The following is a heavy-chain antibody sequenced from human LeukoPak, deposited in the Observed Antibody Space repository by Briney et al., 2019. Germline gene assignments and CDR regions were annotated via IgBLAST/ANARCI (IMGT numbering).Heavy chain of an antibody. D-gene: IGHD3/OR15-3a*01. Sequence: GGSLRLSCAASGFTFSGSSMHWVRQAPGKGLEWVGRIRSRANNYATAYGASIRGRFTISRDDSKNTAFLQMNSLKNEDTAVYYCSRWTVLGFDPWGQGTLVTVSS. CDR2: IRSRANNYAT. CDR3: SRWTVLGFDP. J-gene: IGHJ5*02. V-gene: IGHV3-73*01. CDR1: GFTFSGSS.